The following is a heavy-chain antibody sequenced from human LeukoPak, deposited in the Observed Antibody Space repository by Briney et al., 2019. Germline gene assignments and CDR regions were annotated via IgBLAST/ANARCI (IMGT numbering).Heavy chain of an antibody. J-gene: IGHJ4*02. CDR3: ARGVGATTEYFDY. CDR1: GFTVSSNY. Sequence: PGGSLRLSCAASGFTVSSNYMSWVRQAPGKGLEWVSVIYSGGSTYYSDCVKGGLTISRDNSKNTLYLQMNSLRAEDTAVYYCARGVGATTEYFDYWGQGTLVTVSS. CDR2: IYSGGST. D-gene: IGHD1-26*01. V-gene: IGHV3-53*01.